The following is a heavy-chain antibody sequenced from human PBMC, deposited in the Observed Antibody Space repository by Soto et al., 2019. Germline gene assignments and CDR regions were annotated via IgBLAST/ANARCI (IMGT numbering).Heavy chain of an antibody. V-gene: IGHV3-11*06. CDR1: GFTFSDYY. D-gene: IGHD3-3*01. Sequence: GGSLRLSCAASGFTFSDYYMSWIRQAPGKGLEWVSYISSSSSYTSYADSVKGRFTISRDNAKNSLYLQMNSLRAEDTAVYYCARVLYDFWSGYLSPCDYWGQGTLVTVSS. J-gene: IGHJ4*02. CDR2: ISSSSSYT. CDR3: ARVLYDFWSGYLSPCDY.